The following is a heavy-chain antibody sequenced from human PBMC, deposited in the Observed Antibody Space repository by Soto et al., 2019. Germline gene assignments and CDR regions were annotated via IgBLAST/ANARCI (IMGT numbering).Heavy chain of an antibody. Sequence: QVQLQESGPGLVKPSQTLSLTCTVSGGSISSGGYYWSWIRQHPGKGLEWIEYIYYSGSTYYNPSLKSRVPIPXDTSKNQFSLKLSSVTAADTAVYYCARRYSSGFDYWGQGTLVTVSS. CDR2: IYYSGST. V-gene: IGHV4-31*03. CDR1: GGSISSGGYY. D-gene: IGHD6-19*01. CDR3: ARRYSSGFDY. J-gene: IGHJ4*02.